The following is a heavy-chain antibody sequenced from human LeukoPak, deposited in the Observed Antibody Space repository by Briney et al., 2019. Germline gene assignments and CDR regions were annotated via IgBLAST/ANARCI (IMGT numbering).Heavy chain of an antibody. Sequence: TGGSLRLSCAASGFTFSSFWMNWVRQAPGKGLVWVSRINTDGSATAYADSVKGRFTISRDNAKNTLYLQMNSLKNDDTAVYYCARDLSASWFFDYWGQGTLVTVSS. V-gene: IGHV3-74*01. CDR2: INTDGSAT. CDR3: ARDLSASWFFDY. J-gene: IGHJ4*02. CDR1: GFTFSSFW. D-gene: IGHD6-13*01.